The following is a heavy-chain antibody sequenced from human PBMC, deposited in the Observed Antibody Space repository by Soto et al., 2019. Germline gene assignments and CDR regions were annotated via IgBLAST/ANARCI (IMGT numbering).Heavy chain of an antibody. Sequence: GGSLSLSCAVSGFTFSDYWMSWVRQAPGKGLEWVANIKQDGNEKYYVDSVKGRFTISRDNAKNSLYLQMNSLRAEDTAVYYCAKDKSGSSPLDYWGQGTLVTVSS. D-gene: IGHD6-6*01. V-gene: IGHV3-7*01. CDR3: AKDKSGSSPLDY. CDR2: IKQDGNEK. CDR1: GFTFSDYW. J-gene: IGHJ4*02.